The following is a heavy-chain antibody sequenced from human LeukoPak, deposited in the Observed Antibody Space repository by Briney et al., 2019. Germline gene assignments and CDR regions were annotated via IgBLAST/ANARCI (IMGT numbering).Heavy chain of an antibody. CDR3: ARVVSSAAAGDPFDY. J-gene: IGHJ4*02. CDR2: IKEDGSEK. Sequence: GGSLRLSCAASGFTFSSYGMHWVRQAPGKGLEWVANIKEDGSEKYYVDSVKGRFTISRDNAKNSLYLQMNSLRAEDTAVYYCARVVSSAAAGDPFDYWGQGTLVTVSS. CDR1: GFTFSSYG. V-gene: IGHV3-7*01. D-gene: IGHD6-13*01.